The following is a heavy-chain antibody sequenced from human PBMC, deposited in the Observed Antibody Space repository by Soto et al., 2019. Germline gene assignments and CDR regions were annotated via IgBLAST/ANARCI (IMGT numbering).Heavy chain of an antibody. Sequence: PSETLSLTCAVSGGSISSSNWWSWVRQPPGKGLEWIGEIYHSGSTNYNPSLKSRVTISVDKSKNQFSLQWSSLKASDTAMYYCARHDSIAVAQYYYGMDVWGQGTTVTVSS. D-gene: IGHD6-19*01. V-gene: IGHV4-4*02. J-gene: IGHJ6*02. CDR1: GGSISSSNW. CDR2: IYHSGST. CDR3: ARHDSIAVAQYYYGMDV.